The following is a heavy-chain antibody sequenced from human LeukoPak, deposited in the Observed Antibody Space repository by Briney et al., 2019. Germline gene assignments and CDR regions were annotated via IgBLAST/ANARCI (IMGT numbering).Heavy chain of an antibody. D-gene: IGHD4-17*01. Sequence: GGSLRLFCAACGFSLRTYSKNWARQAPGKGLEWVSYISSSSGTIYYADSVKGRFTISRDNAKNSLYLQMNSLRDEDTAVYDCARENYGDYVEVFDYWGQGTLVTVFS. CDR2: ISSSSGTI. CDR1: GFSLRTYS. J-gene: IGHJ4*02. V-gene: IGHV3-48*02. CDR3: ARENYGDYVEVFDY.